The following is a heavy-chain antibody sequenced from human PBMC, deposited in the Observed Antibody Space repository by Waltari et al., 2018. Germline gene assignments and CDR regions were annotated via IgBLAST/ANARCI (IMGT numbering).Heavy chain of an antibody. V-gene: IGHV5-51*01. Sequence: EVQLVQSGAEVKKPGESLKIYCKGSGYSFTNYWIGRVRRMPGQALEWMGHIYPGDSDTRHRPSCQGQVTISADQSSSTAYLQCGSLKASDTAMYYCARRGDGYNFWFDPWGQGTLVTVSS. D-gene: IGHD5-12*01. J-gene: IGHJ5*02. CDR1: GYSFTNYW. CDR2: IYPGDSDT. CDR3: ARRGDGYNFWFDP.